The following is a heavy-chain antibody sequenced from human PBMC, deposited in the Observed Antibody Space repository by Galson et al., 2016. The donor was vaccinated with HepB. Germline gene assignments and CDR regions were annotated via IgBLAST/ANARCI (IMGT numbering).Heavy chain of an antibody. CDR3: ARDDYSTSWFPDF. V-gene: IGHV3-74*01. D-gene: IGHD6-13*01. J-gene: IGHJ4*02. CDR2: INTDGSIT. Sequence: SLRLSCAASGFTFSSYWIYWVRQAPGKGLVWVSRINTDGSITTYADSVRGRFTISRDNARNTVSLQVNTLRPEDTAVYYCARDDYSTSWFPDFWGRGTPVTVSS. CDR1: GFTFSSYW.